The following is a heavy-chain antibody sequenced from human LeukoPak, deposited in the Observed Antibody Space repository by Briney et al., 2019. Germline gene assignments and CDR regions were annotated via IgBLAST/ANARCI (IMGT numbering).Heavy chain of an antibody. Sequence: TSVKVSCKASGFNFTSSAVQWVRQARGQGLEWIGWIVVGSGNTNYAQKFQERVTINRDMSTSTAYMELSSLRSVDTAVYYCATDDVTTGTKTALGYWGQGTLVTVSS. V-gene: IGHV1-58*01. J-gene: IGHJ4*02. CDR2: IVVGSGNT. D-gene: IGHD1-1*01. CDR1: GFNFTSSA. CDR3: ATDDVTTGTKTALGY.